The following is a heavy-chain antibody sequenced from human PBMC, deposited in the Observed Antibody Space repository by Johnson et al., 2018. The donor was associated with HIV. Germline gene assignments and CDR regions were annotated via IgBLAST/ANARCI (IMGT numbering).Heavy chain of an antibody. D-gene: IGHD6-6*01. CDR2: IKSKTDGGTT. V-gene: IGHV3-15*01. J-gene: IGHJ3*02. CDR1: GFTFSNAW. CDR3: ARVVSSLTGDAFDI. Sequence: VQLVESGGGLVKPGGSLRLSCAASGFTFSNAWMSWVRQAPGKGLEWVGRIKSKTDGGTTDYAAPVKGRFTISRDDSKNTLYLQMNSLKTEDTAVYYCARVVSSLTGDAFDIWGQGTMVTVSS.